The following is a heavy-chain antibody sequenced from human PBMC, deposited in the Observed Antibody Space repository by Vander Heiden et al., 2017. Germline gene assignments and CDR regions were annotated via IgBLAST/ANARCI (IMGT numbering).Heavy chain of an antibody. V-gene: IGHV3-33*01. D-gene: IGHD3-22*01. J-gene: IGHJ6*02. Sequence: QVQLVESGGGVVQPGRSLRLSCAASGFTFSSYGMHWVRQAPGKGLEWVAVIWYDGSNKYYADSVKGRFTISRDNSKNTLYLQMNSLRAEDTAVYDCARDGYYDSSGFLHGMDVWGQGTTVTVSS. CDR3: ARDGYYDSSGFLHGMDV. CDR2: IWYDGSNK. CDR1: GFTFSSYG.